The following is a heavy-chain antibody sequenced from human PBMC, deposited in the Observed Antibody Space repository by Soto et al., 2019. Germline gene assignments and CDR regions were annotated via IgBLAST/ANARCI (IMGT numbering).Heavy chain of an antibody. Sequence: EVQLVESGGGLVQPGGSLRLSCAASGFTFSSYSMNWVRQAPGKGLEWVSYISSSSSTIYYADSVKGRFTISRDNAKNSLYLQMKSLRAEDTAVYYCARDPGGCSGGSCYSWYFDYWGQGTLVTVSS. CDR1: GFTFSSYS. J-gene: IGHJ4*02. D-gene: IGHD2-15*01. CDR2: ISSSSSTI. CDR3: ARDPGGCSGGSCYSWYFDY. V-gene: IGHV3-48*01.